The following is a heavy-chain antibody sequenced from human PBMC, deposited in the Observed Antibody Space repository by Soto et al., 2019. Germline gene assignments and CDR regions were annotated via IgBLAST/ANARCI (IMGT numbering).Heavy chain of an antibody. J-gene: IGHJ4*02. CDR1: GFTFSSSW. Sequence: EVQLVESGGGLVQPGGSLRLSCVGSGFTFSSSWMHWVRQGPGKGLVLVSRMNPDASAINYADSVKGRFTTSRDNAKTTLYRHMNSLRAEDTAPYYWVTGWSEYWGQGTLVAVS. CDR2: MNPDASAI. CDR3: VTGWSEY. V-gene: IGHV3-74*01.